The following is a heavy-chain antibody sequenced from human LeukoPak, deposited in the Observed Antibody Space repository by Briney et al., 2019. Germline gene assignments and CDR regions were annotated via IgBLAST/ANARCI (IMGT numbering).Heavy chain of an antibody. CDR3: ARDLGITLVRGALYYYGMDV. V-gene: IGHV1-69*13. Sequence: SVKVSCKASGYTFTGYYMHWVRQAPGQGLEWMGGIIPIFGTANYAQKFQGRVTITADESTSTAYMELSSLRSEDTAVYYCARDLGITLVRGALYYYGMDVWGQGTTVTVSS. J-gene: IGHJ6*02. CDR2: IIPIFGTA. D-gene: IGHD3-10*01. CDR1: GYTFTGYY.